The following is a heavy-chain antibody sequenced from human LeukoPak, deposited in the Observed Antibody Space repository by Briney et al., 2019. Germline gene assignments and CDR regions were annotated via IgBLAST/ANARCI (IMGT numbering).Heavy chain of an antibody. Sequence: GGSLRLSCSAFGFTLSSYAIHWVRQAPGKGLEYVSAISSNGSNTYYADSVKGRFTITRDNSKNTHNSKNMVYLQMSSLRAEDTAVYYCVKDKISSWYTFDYWGQGTLVTVSS. CDR3: VKDKISSWYTFDY. D-gene: IGHD6-13*01. J-gene: IGHJ4*02. V-gene: IGHV3-64D*06. CDR1: GFTLSSYA. CDR2: ISSNGSNT.